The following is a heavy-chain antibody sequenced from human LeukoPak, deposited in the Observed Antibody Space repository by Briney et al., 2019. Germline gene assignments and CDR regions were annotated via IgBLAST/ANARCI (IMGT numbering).Heavy chain of an antibody. D-gene: IGHD6-13*01. J-gene: IGHJ4*02. CDR1: GFTVSSNY. CDR2: VYSGGST. Sequence: GGSLRLSCAASGFTVSSNYMNWVRQAPGKGLEWVSLVYSGGSTSYADSVKGRFTISRDNSKNTLYLQMNSLRAEDTAVYYCARDQREQQLVGWGQGTLVIVSS. V-gene: IGHV3-66*01. CDR3: ARDQREQQLVG.